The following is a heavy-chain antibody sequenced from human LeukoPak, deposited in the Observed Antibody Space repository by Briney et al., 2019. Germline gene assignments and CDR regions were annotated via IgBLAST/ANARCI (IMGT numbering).Heavy chain of an antibody. Sequence: ASVKVSCKASGYTFTSYDINWVRQATGQGLEWMGWMNPNSGNTGYAQKFQGRVTMTRNTSISTAYMELSSLRSEDTAVYYCARYPKPSYCGGECGGGDYWGQGTLVTVSS. CDR2: MNPNSGNT. V-gene: IGHV1-8*01. J-gene: IGHJ4*02. D-gene: IGHD2-21*01. CDR3: ARYPKPSYCGGECGGGDY. CDR1: GYTFTSYD.